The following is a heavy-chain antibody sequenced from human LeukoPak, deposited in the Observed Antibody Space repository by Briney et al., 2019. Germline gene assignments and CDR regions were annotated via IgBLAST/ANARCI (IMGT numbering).Heavy chain of an antibody. J-gene: IGHJ4*02. V-gene: IGHV4-30-2*01. D-gene: IGHD1-26*01. CDR2: IYHSGCT. CDR3: ARGYSGSYYPSYFDY. CDR1: GGSISSGGYS. Sequence: PSQTLSLTCAVSGGSISSGGYSWSWIRQPPGKGLEWIGYIYHSGCTYYNPSLKSRVTISVDRSKNQFSLKLSSVTAADTAVYYCARGYSGSYYPSYFDYWGQGTLVTVSS.